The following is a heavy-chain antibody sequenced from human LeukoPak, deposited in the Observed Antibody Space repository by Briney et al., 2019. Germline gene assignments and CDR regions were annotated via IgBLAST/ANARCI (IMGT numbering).Heavy chain of an antibody. J-gene: IGHJ4*02. V-gene: IGHV3-30-3*01. CDR2: ISYDGSNK. CDR3: ARVRGYCSSTSCYVRYFDY. D-gene: IGHD2-2*01. Sequence: PGGSLRLSCAASGFTFSSYAMHWVRQAPGKGLEWVAVISYDGSNKYYADSVKGRFTISRDNSKNTLYLQMNSLRAEDTAVYYCARVRGYCSSTSCYVRYFDYWGQGTLVTVSS. CDR1: GFTFSSYA.